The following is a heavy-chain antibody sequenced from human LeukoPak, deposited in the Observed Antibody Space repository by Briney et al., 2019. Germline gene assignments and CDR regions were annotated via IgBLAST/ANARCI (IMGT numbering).Heavy chain of an antibody. J-gene: IGHJ4*02. CDR3: ARQTYYYDSSGYYRYYFDY. CDR2: VYYSGST. D-gene: IGHD3-22*01. V-gene: IGHV4-59*01. CDR1: GGSISSYY. Sequence: SETLSLTCTVSGGSISSYYWSWIRQPPGKGLEWIGYVYYSGSTYYNPSLKSRVTISVDTSKNKFSLKLSSVTAADTAVYYCARQTYYYDSSGYYRYYFDYWGQGTLVTASS.